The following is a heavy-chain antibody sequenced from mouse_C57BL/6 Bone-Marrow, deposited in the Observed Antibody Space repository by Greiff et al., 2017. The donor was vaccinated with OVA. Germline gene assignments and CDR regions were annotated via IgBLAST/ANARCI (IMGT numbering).Heavy chain of an antibody. J-gene: IGHJ4*01. CDR1: GFTFSSYT. CDR3: ARQDDYGSSTYYAMDY. Sequence: EVKLVESGGGLVKPGGSLKLSCAASGFTFSSYTMSWVRQTPEKRLEWVATISGGGGNTYYPDSVKGRFTISRDNAKNTLYLQMSSLRSEDTALYYCARQDDYGSSTYYAMDYWGQGTSVTVSS. V-gene: IGHV5-9*01. D-gene: IGHD1-1*01. CDR2: ISGGGGNT.